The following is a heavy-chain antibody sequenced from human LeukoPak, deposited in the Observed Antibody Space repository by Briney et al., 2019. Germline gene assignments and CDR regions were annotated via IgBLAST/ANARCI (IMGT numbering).Heavy chain of an antibody. Sequence: SETLSLTCTVSGGSISSSSYYWGWIRQPPEKGLEWIGSIYYSGSTYYNPSLKSRVTISVDTSKNQFSLKLSSVTAADTAVYYCARAYYYGSGSNEAFDIWGQGTMVTVSS. CDR3: ARAYYYGSGSNEAFDI. CDR1: GGSISSSSYY. CDR2: IYYSGST. D-gene: IGHD3-10*01. V-gene: IGHV4-39*07. J-gene: IGHJ3*02.